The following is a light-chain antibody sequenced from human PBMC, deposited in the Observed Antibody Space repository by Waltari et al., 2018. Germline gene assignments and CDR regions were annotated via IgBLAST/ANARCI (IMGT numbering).Light chain of an antibody. V-gene: IGKV1-5*03. Sequence: DIQMTQSPSTLSASVGDRVTITCRASQSSSWLAWHQQKPGKAPKLLIYKASSLQSGVPSRFSGSGSGTEFTLTISSLQPDDFATYYCQQYDGYSTFGQGTKLEIK. J-gene: IGKJ2*01. CDR3: QQYDGYST. CDR1: QSSSW. CDR2: KAS.